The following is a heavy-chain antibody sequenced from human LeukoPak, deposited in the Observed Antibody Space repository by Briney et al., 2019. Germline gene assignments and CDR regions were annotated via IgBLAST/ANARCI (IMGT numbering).Heavy chain of an antibody. CDR3: AREHSSGWYRGYFDY. D-gene: IGHD6-19*01. V-gene: IGHV1-46*01. CDR1: GYTFTSYY. J-gene: IGHJ4*02. CDR2: INPTGGST. Sequence: ASVEVSCKASGYTFTSYYMHWVRQAPGQGLEWMGLINPTGGSTGYAQKFQGRVTMTRDMSTSTDYMELSSLRSEDTAVYYCAREHSSGWYRGYFDYWGQGTLVTVSS.